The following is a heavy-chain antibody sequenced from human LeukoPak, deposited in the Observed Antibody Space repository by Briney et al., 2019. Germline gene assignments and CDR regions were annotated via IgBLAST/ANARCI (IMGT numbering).Heavy chain of an antibody. J-gene: IGHJ6*03. CDR2: ISGSGGST. Sequence: GGSLRLSCAASGFTFSSYAMSWVRQAPGKGLEWVSAISGSGGSTYYADSVKGRFTISRDNSKNTLYLQMNSLRAEDTAVYYCARDKVRGSAGNYYYMDVWGKGTTVTVSS. V-gene: IGHV3-23*01. CDR1: GFTFSSYA. CDR3: ARDKVRGSAGNYYYMDV. D-gene: IGHD1-26*01.